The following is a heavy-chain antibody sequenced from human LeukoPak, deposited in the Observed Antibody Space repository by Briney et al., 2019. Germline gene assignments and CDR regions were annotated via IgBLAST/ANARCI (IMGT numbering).Heavy chain of an antibody. CDR1: GFTFSSSA. J-gene: IGHJ4*02. CDR2: VTGSSGST. D-gene: IGHD6-19*01. Sequence: GGSLRLSCAASGFTFSSSAMSWVRQAPGKGPEWVSVVTGSSGSTDYAGSVKGRFTISRDNSKNTLYLQMNSLRAEDTAVYYCAKGSGWYLWGQGTLVTVSS. V-gene: IGHV3-23*01. CDR3: AKGSGWYL.